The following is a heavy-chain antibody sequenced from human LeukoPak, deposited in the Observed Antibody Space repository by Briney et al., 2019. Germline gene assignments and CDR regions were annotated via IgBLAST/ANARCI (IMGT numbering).Heavy chain of an antibody. CDR3: AKGRSGWYEGLDY. V-gene: IGHV3-23*01. CDR2: ISHGGASA. D-gene: IGHD6-19*01. CDR1: GFTFSTYA. Sequence: PGGSLRLSCTASGFTFSTYAMSWVRQAPGKRLEWVSVISHGGASAWYADSVKGRFTISRDNSKSTLFLQMNSLRADDTAIYYCAKGRSGWYEGLDYWGQGILVTVSS. J-gene: IGHJ4*02.